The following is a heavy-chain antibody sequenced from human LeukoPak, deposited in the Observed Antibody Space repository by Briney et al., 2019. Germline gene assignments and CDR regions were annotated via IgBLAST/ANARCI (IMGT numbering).Heavy chain of an antibody. CDR1: GYTFTSYA. D-gene: IGHD3-10*01. Sequence: GASVKVSCKASGYTFTSYAISWVRQAPGQGLEWMGRIIPILGIANYAQKFQGRVTITADKSTSTAYMELSSLRSEDTAVYYCARREPKYGSGSYYREFDYWGQGTLVTVSS. J-gene: IGHJ4*02. V-gene: IGHV1-69*04. CDR2: IIPILGIA. CDR3: ARREPKYGSGSYYREFDY.